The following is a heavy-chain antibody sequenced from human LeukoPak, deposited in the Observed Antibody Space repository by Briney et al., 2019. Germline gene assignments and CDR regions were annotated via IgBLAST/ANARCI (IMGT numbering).Heavy chain of an antibody. D-gene: IGHD2-15*01. CDR2: ISGSGGST. Sequence: GGSLRLSCAASGFTFSSYAMSWVRQAPGKGLEWVSAISGSGGSTYYADSVKGRFTISRDNSKNTLYLQMNSLRAEDTAVYYCAKALQVVVPEGDAFDIWGQGTMATVSS. V-gene: IGHV3-23*01. CDR3: AKALQVVVPEGDAFDI. J-gene: IGHJ3*02. CDR1: GFTFSSYA.